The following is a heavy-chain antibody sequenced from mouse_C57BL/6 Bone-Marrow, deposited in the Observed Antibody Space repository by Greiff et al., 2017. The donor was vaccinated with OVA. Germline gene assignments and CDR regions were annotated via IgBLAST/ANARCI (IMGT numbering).Heavy chain of an antibody. D-gene: IGHD2-2*01. Sequence: QVQLQQSGAELARPGASVKLSCKASGYTFTSYGISWVKQRTGQGLEWIGEIYPRSGNTYYNEKFKGKATLTADKSSSTAYMELRSLTSEDSAVYIFASYGYVFSHWYCDVWGTGTTVTVSS. V-gene: IGHV1-81*01. CDR3: ASYGYVFSHWYCDV. CDR1: GYTFTSYG. CDR2: IYPRSGNT. J-gene: IGHJ1*03.